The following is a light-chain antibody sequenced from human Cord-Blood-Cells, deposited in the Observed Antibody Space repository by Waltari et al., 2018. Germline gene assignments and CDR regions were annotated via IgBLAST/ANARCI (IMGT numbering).Light chain of an antibody. V-gene: IGKV1-39*01. CDR3: QQSHSTPYT. CDR2: AAS. Sequence: IHITQSPFSLSASVGDRVTITCRASQSISSYLNWYQQKPGKAPKLLIYAASSLQSGVPSRFSGSGSGTDFTLTISSLQPEDFATYYCQQSHSTPYTFGQGTKLEIK. CDR1: QSISSY. J-gene: IGKJ2*01.